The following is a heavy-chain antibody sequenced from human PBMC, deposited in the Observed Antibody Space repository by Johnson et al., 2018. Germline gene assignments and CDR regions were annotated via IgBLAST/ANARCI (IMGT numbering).Heavy chain of an antibody. Sequence: QVQLVESGGGVVQPGRSLRVSCAASGFTFSSYAMHWVRQAPGKGLEWVAATSYDGYNKYYADSVKGRVTISRDNSKKPLFLQMNSLRAEDPAVDYCSKEIPQDSSAYYRPHEAFDIWGQGTMVTVSS. CDR2: TSYDGYNK. CDR3: SKEIPQDSSAYYRPHEAFDI. J-gene: IGHJ3*02. D-gene: IGHD3-22*01. V-gene: IGHV3-30*18. CDR1: GFTFSSYA.